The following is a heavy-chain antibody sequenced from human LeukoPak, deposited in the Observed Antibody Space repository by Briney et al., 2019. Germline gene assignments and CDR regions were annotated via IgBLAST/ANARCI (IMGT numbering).Heavy chain of an antibody. D-gene: IGHD1-26*01. Sequence: GRSLRLSCAASGFTFSSYGMHWVRQAPGKGLEWVAVISYDGSNKYYADSVKGRFTISRDNSKNTLYLRMNSLRAEDTAVYYCAKLGGSYYANSGLGWFDPWGQGTLVTVSS. J-gene: IGHJ5*02. V-gene: IGHV3-30*18. CDR1: GFTFSSYG. CDR2: ISYDGSNK. CDR3: AKLGGSYYANSGLGWFDP.